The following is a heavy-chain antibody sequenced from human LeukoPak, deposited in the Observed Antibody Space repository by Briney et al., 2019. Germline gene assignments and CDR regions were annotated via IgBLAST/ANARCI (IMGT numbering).Heavy chain of an antibody. J-gene: IGHJ5*02. D-gene: IGHD2-21*01. Sequence: SETLSLTCTVSGGSISSYYWSWIRQPPGRGLEWIGYIYYSGSTNYNPSLKSRVTTSVDTSKNQFSLKLSSVTAADTAVYYCARLWGWFDPWGQGTLVTVSS. CDR1: GGSISSYY. CDR2: IYYSGST. V-gene: IGHV4-59*01. CDR3: ARLWGWFDP.